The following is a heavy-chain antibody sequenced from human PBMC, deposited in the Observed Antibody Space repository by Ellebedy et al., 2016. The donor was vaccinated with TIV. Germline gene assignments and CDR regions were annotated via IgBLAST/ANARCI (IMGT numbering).Heavy chain of an antibody. CDR3: ARKLLSMSHVFDI. CDR1: DGSVYSDDYY. V-gene: IGHV4-61*03. D-gene: IGHD2/OR15-2a*01. CDR2: VYYTGVT. J-gene: IGHJ3*02. Sequence: SETLSLXXTVSDGSVYSDDYYWAWIRQPPGKGLEWVGYVYYTGVTNYNPSLKSRVTMTMDTSKSHFSLKLSSVTAADTAVYYCARKLLSMSHVFDIWGQGTMVTVSS.